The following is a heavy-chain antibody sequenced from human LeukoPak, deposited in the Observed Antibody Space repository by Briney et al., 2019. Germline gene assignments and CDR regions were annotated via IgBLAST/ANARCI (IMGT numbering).Heavy chain of an antibody. J-gene: IGHJ4*02. CDR2: IYTSAST. V-gene: IGHV4-4*07. CDR3: ARGPVTMVRGVSYFDY. D-gene: IGHD3-10*01. CDR1: GGSISSYY. Sequence: SETLSLTCTVSGGSISSYYWGWIRQPAGKGLEWIGRIYTSASTNYNPSLKSRVTMSVDTSKNQFSLKLSSVTAADTAVYYCARGPVTMVRGVSYFDYWGQGTLVTVSS.